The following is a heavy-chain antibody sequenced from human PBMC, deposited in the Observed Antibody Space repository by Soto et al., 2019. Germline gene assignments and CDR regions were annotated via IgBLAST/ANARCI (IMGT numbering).Heavy chain of an antibody. CDR1: GGTFSSYA. V-gene: IGHV1-69*06. J-gene: IGHJ4*02. CDR2: IIPIFGTA. Sequence: GASVEVSCKASGGTFSSYAISWVRQAPGQGLEWMGGIIPIFGTANYAQKFQGRVTITADKSTSTAYMELSSLRSEDTAVYYCARSSNYYDSSGSNDYWGQGTLVTVSS. D-gene: IGHD3-22*01. CDR3: ARSSNYYDSSGSNDY.